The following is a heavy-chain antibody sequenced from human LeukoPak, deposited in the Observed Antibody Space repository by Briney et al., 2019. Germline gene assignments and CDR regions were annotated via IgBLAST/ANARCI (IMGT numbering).Heavy chain of an antibody. D-gene: IGHD2-2*01. CDR2: ISSSSSTI. J-gene: IGHJ4*02. Sequence: GGTLRLSCAASGITFSSYGMSWVRQAPGKGLEWVSYISSSSSTIYYADSVKGRFTISRDNAKNSLYLQMNSLRAEDTAVYYCARGRLKGYCSSTSCYSGIADYWGQGTLVTVSS. V-gene: IGHV3-48*01. CDR3: ARGRLKGYCSSTSCYSGIADY. CDR1: GITFSSYG.